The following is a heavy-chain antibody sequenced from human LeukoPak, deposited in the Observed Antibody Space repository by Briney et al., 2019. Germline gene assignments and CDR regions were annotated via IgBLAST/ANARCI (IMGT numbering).Heavy chain of an antibody. CDR1: GGSISSYY. CDR3: ARVGVASFDY. CDR2: IYYSGST. D-gene: IGHD3-3*01. Sequence: PSETLSLTCTVSGGSISSYYWSWIRQPPGKGLEWIGYIYYSGSTYYNPSLKSRVTISVDTSKNQFSLKLCSVTAADTAVYYCARVGVASFDYWGQGTLVTVSS. J-gene: IGHJ4*02. V-gene: IGHV4-59*08.